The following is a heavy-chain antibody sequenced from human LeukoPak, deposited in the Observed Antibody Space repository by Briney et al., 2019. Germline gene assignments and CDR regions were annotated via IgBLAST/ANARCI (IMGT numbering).Heavy chain of an antibody. CDR1: GYTFTGYY. V-gene: IGHV1-2*02. Sequence: ASVKVSCKASGYTFTGYYMHWVRQAPGQGLEWMGWINPNSGGTNYAQKFQGRVTMTRDTSISTAYMELSRLRSDDTAVYYCARTPHNHYYDSSGYFFDYWGHGTLVTVSS. CDR3: ARTPHNHYYDSSGYFFDY. D-gene: IGHD3-22*01. J-gene: IGHJ4*01. CDR2: INPNSGGT.